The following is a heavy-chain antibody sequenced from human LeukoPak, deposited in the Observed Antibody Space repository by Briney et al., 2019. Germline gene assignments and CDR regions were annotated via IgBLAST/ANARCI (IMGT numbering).Heavy chain of an antibody. D-gene: IGHD3-9*01. V-gene: IGHV4-59*08. Sequence: PSETLSLTYTVSDDSLSSYYWSWIRQPPGKGLEWIGSISYGGNTHYNPSLKSRVTISVDTSKNQFSLKVKSVTAADTAVYYCARQYRGYYEILTGYSIDYYFDFWGQGTLVTVSS. J-gene: IGHJ4*02. CDR2: ISYGGNT. CDR1: DDSLSSYY. CDR3: ARQYRGYYEILTGYSIDYYFDF.